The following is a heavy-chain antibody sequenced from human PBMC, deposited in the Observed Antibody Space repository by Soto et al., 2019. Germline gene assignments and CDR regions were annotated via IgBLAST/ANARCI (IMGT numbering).Heavy chain of an antibody. V-gene: IGHV3-73*02. D-gene: IGHD2-15*01. J-gene: IGHJ4*01. Sequence: EVQLVESGGGLVQPGGSLKLSCAASGFTFSDSAIHWVRQASGKGLEWVGRIRRKGNNYATAYAASVKGRLTISREDSRNMAYLQMNSLQSEDTDVYHCTVRVCSGGTCYADFWGHGTLVTVSS. CDR3: TVRVCSGGTCYADF. CDR1: GFTFSDSA. CDR2: IRRKGNNYAT.